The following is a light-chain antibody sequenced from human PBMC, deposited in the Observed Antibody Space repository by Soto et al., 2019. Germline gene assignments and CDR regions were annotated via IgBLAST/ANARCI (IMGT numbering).Light chain of an antibody. V-gene: IGKV1-9*01. CDR2: AAS. CDR3: QQLNSYLFT. Sequence: DIQLTQSPSFLSASVGDRVTITCRASQGISSYLAWYQQKPGKAPKLLIYAASTLQSGVPSRFSGSGSGTEVTLTIGSLQPEDFATYYCQQLNSYLFTFGPGTKVDIK. J-gene: IGKJ3*01. CDR1: QGISSY.